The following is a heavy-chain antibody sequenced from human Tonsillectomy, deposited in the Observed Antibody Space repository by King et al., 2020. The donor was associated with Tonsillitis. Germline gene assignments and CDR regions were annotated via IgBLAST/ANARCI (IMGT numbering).Heavy chain of an antibody. Sequence: VQLVQSGGGVVQPGRSLRLSCVASGFTFSSYGMHWVRQTPGEGLVWVAVISYDGSNKYYADSVKGRFTISRDNSKNTLYLQMNSLRAEDTAVYYCAKRQSKGYCSGGSCYSAFNYWGQGTLITVSS. V-gene: IGHV3-30*18. D-gene: IGHD2-15*01. J-gene: IGHJ4*02. CDR1: GFTFSSYG. CDR3: AKRQSKGYCSGGSCYSAFNY. CDR2: ISYDGSNK.